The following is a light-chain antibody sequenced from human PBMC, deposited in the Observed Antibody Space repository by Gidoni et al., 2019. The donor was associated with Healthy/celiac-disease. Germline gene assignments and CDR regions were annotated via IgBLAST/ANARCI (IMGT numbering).Light chain of an antibody. J-gene: IGKJ1*01. CDR3: QQSYSTVRT. CDR1: QSISSY. Sequence: QMTPSPSSLSASVGDRVTITCRASQSISSYLNWYQQKPGKAPKLLIYAASSLQSGVPSRFSGSGSGTDFTLTISSLQPEDFATYYCQQSYSTVRTFGEGTKVEIK. CDR2: AAS. V-gene: IGKV1-39*01.